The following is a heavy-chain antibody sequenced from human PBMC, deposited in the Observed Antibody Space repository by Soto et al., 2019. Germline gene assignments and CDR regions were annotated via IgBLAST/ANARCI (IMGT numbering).Heavy chain of an antibody. CDR2: IYYSGST. V-gene: IGHV4-39*02. CDR3: VRRGAGASDFDY. Sequence: QLQLQESGPGLVQPSETLSLTCTVSGGSISSRSFYWGWIRQPPGKGLEWIGSIYYSGSTYYKSSLESRVTISVDTSKNHFSLRLTSVTAADTAVYYCVRRGAGASDFDYWGQGTLVTVSS. J-gene: IGHJ4*02. CDR1: GGSISSRSFY. D-gene: IGHD1-26*01.